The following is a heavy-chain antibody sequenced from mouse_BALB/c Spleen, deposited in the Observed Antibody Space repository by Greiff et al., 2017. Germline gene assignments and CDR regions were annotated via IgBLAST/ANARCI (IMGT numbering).Heavy chain of an antibody. CDR3: ARPGYGSSASWFAY. CDR2: ISTYYGNT. CDR1: GYTFTDYA. D-gene: IGHD1-1*01. Sequence: VQLQESGPELVRPGVSVKISCKGSGYTFTDYAMHWVKQSHAKSLEWIGVISTYYGNTNYNQKFKGKATMTVDKSSSTAYMELARLTSEDSAIYYCARPGYGSSASWFAYWGQGTLVTVSA. V-gene: IGHV1-67*01. J-gene: IGHJ3*01.